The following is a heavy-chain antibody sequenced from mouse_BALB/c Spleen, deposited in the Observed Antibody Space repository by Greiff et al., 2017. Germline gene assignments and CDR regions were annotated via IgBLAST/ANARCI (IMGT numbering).Heavy chain of an antibody. CDR1: GYTFTSYY. J-gene: IGHJ4*01. Sequence: QVQLQQSGAELVKPGASVKLSCKASGYTFTSYYMYWVKQRPGQGLEWIGEINPSNGGTNFNEKFKSKATLTVDKSSSTAYMQLSSLTSEDSAVYYCTRGLRLRMDYWGLGTSVTVSS. D-gene: IGHD1-2*01. CDR3: TRGLRLRMDY. V-gene: IGHV1S81*02. CDR2: INPSNGGT.